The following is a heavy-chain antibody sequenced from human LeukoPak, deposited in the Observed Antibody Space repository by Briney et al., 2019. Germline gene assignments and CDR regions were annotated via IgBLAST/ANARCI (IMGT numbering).Heavy chain of an antibody. CDR3: ARSRAVAGKRYYFDY. J-gene: IGHJ4*02. CDR1: GFTFSSYW. CDR2: ISSSSSYI. D-gene: IGHD6-19*01. Sequence: PGESLRLSCAASGFTFSSYWMSWVRQAPGKGLEWVSSISSSSSYIYYTDSVKGRFTISRDNAKNSLYLQMNSLRAEDTAVYYCARSRAVAGKRYYFDYWGQGTLVTVSS. V-gene: IGHV3-21*01.